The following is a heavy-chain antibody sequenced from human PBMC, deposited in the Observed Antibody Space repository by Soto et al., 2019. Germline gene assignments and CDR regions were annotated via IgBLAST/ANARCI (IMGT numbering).Heavy chain of an antibody. V-gene: IGHV3-74*01. J-gene: IGHJ6*02. CDR1: GFTFSGYW. Sequence: GGSLRLSCAASGFTFSGYWMHWVRQAPGKGLVWVSRIYTDGSRTSYADSVKGRFTISRDNAKNTLDLQMNSLRAEDTAVYYCARGLKNDYGADVWGRGTTVTVSS. D-gene: IGHD1-1*01. CDR3: ARGLKNDYGADV. CDR2: IYTDGSRT.